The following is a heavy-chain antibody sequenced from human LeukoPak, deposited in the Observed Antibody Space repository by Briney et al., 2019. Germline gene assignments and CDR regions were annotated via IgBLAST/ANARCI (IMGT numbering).Heavy chain of an antibody. CDR2: ISSSGSTI. CDR1: GFTFSDYY. V-gene: IGHV3-11*04. D-gene: IGHD3-9*01. Sequence: GGSLRLSCAASGFTFSDYYMSWIRQAPGKGLEWVSYISSSGSTIYYADSVKGRFTISRDNAKNSLYLQMNSLRAEDTAVYYCAKDSFFGLRYFDWLPPAFGYWGQGTLVTVSS. CDR3: AKDSFFGLRYFDWLPPAFGY. J-gene: IGHJ4*02.